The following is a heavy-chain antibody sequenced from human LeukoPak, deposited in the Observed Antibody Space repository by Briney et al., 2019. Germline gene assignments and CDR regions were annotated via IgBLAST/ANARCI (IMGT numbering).Heavy chain of an antibody. Sequence: GGSLRLSCAPSGFTFTDYSMNWVRQAPGKGLEWVASISTVSTYTFYADSVKGRFSISRDNVRNLLYLQMSSLGAEDTAVYYCARDGSGFYLYNYMDVWGKGTAVTVSS. D-gene: IGHD6-25*01. CDR3: ARDGSGFYLYNYMDV. V-gene: IGHV3-21*06. CDR1: GFTFTDYS. J-gene: IGHJ6*03. CDR2: ISTVSTYT.